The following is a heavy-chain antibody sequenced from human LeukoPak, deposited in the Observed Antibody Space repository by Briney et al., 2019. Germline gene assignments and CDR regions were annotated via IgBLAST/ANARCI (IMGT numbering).Heavy chain of an antibody. D-gene: IGHD1-26*01. CDR2: IKTKTDDGAT. V-gene: IGHV3-15*01. J-gene: IGHJ4*02. CDR1: GFTFSNAR. Sequence: PGGSLRLSCAASGFTFSNARMNWPPPAPGKGLEWGGRIKTKTDDGATDYSATVKARFTISRDDSKTTLYLQMNGLKTEDTAIYYCTTYVGATAYWGQGTLVTVSS. CDR3: TTYVGATAY.